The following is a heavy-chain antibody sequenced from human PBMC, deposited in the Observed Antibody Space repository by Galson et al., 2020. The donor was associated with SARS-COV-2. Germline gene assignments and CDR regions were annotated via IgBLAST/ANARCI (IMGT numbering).Heavy chain of an antibody. Sequence: GGSLRLSCAASGFNFSASAIHWVRQASGKELEWVGRIRGKANTYATAYAASVKGRFTLSRDDSKNTAYLQMNSLKTDDTALYYCTTLIDYWGQGILVTVSS. CDR1: GFNFSASA. J-gene: IGHJ4*02. CDR2: IRGKANTYAT. CDR3: TTLIDY. V-gene: IGHV3-73*01.